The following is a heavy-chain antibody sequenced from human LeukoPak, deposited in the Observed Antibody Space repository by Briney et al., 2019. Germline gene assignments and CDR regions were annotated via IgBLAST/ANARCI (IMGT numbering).Heavy chain of an antibody. Sequence: SETLSLTCSVSGGSISGYYWSWIRQPPGKGLEWIGYIYSSGGTNYNPSLKSRVTISLDTSKNQFSLRLSSVTAAVTAVYYCARDFCSGGSCYSYFHYWGQGTLVTVSS. CDR1: GGSISGYY. J-gene: IGHJ4*02. CDR2: IYSSGGT. V-gene: IGHV4-59*01. D-gene: IGHD2-15*01. CDR3: ARDFCSGGSCYSYFHY.